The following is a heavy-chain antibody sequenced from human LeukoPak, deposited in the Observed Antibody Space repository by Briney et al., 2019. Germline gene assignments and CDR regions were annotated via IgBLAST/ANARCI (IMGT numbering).Heavy chain of an antibody. CDR1: GFTFSSYA. J-gene: IGHJ4*02. Sequence: PGGSLRLSCAASGFTFSSYAMSWVRQAPGKGLEWVSAISGSGGSTYYADSVKGRFTISRDNSKNTLYLQMNSLRAEDTAVYYCAKDSPYYYDSSGYLSYWGQGTLVTVSS. CDR2: ISGSGGST. D-gene: IGHD3-22*01. CDR3: AKDSPYYYDSSGYLSY. V-gene: IGHV3-23*01.